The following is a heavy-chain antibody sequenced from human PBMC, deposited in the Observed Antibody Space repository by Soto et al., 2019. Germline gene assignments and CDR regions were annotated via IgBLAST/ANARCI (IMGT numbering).Heavy chain of an antibody. CDR1: GGSISSSSYY. J-gene: IGHJ4*02. CDR2: IYYSGST. CDR3: ARSHDWNYFIFDY. Sequence: QLQLQESGPGLVKPSETLSLTCTVSGGSISSSSYYWGWIRQPPGKGLEWIGSIYYSGSTYYNPSLKSRVTISVDTSKNQFSLKLSSVTAADTAVYYCARSHDWNYFIFDYWGQGTLVTVSS. D-gene: IGHD1-7*01. V-gene: IGHV4-39*01.